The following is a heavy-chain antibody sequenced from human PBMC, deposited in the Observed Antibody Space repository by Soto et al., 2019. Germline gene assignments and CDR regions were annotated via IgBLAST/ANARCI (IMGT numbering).Heavy chain of an antibody. V-gene: IGHV1-18*01. D-gene: IGHD2-15*01. CDR1: GYTFTSFG. CDR2: INAYNVYNGNT. J-gene: IGHJ6*02. Sequence: QVQLVQSGAEVKKPGASVKVSCKASGYTFTSFGISWVRQAPGQGLEWMGWINAYNVYNGNTNYAQNLQGRVTMTTDTSTSTAYMELRSLRSDDTAVYYCARARIFYGLDVWGQGTTVTVPS. CDR3: ARARIFYGLDV.